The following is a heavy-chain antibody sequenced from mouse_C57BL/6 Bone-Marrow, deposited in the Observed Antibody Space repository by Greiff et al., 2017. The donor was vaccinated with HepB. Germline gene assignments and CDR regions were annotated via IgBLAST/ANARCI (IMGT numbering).Heavy chain of an antibody. Sequence: QVQLQQPGAELVKPGASVKLSCKASGYTFTSYWMHWVKQRPGQGLEWIGMIHPNSGSTNYNEKFKSKATLTVDKSSSTAYMQLSSLTSEDSAFYYCARSRELGRGFDYWGQGTTLTVSS. CDR3: ARSRELGRGFDY. V-gene: IGHV1-64*01. J-gene: IGHJ2*01. CDR1: GYTFTSYW. D-gene: IGHD4-1*01. CDR2: IHPNSGST.